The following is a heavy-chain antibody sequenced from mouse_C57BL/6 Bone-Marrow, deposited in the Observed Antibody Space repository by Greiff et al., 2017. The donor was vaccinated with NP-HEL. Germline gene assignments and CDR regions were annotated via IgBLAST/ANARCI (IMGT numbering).Heavy chain of an antibody. D-gene: IGHD2-4*01. CDR1: GFNIKDDY. CDR2: IDPENGDT. Sequence: VQLKQSGAELVRPGASVKLSCTASGFNIKDDYMHWVKQRPEQGLEWIGWIDPENGDTEYASKFQGKATITADTSSNTAYLQLSSLTSEDTAVYYCTTKGITTGYYYAMDYWGQGTSVTVSS. CDR3: TTKGITTGYYYAMDY. J-gene: IGHJ4*01. V-gene: IGHV14-4*01.